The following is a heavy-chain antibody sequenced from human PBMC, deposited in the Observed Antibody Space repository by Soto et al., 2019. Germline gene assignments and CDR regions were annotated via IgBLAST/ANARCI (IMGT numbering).Heavy chain of an antibody. D-gene: IGHD2-15*01. Sequence: GGSLRLSCAASGFTFSSYSMNWVRQAPGKGLEWVSSISSSSSYIYYADSVKGRFTISRDNAKNSLYLQMNSLRAEDTAVYYCARDPSPGVVVVAATNYWGQGTLVTVSS. V-gene: IGHV3-21*01. CDR3: ARDPSPGVVVVAATNY. J-gene: IGHJ4*02. CDR2: ISSSSSYI. CDR1: GFTFSSYS.